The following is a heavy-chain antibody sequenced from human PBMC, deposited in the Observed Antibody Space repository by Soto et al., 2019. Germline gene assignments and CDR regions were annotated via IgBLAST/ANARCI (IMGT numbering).Heavy chain of an antibody. CDR2: IIPIFGTA. J-gene: IGHJ4*02. Sequence: QVQLVQSGAEVKKPGSPVKVSCKASGGTFSSYAISWVRQAPGQGLEWMGGIIPIFGTANYAQKFQGRVTITADESTSTAYMELSSLISEDTAVYYCASIYRASGHFDYWGQGTLVTVSS. CDR3: ASIYRASGHFDY. D-gene: IGHD2-21*01. CDR1: GGTFSSYA. V-gene: IGHV1-69*01.